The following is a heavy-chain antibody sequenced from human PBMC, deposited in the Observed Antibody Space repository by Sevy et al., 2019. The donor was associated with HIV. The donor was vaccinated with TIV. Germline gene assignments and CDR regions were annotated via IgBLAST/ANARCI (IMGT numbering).Heavy chain of an antibody. CDR1: GYSFTSYW. CDR3: ARQAHPNNYYYGMDV. Sequence: GESLKISCKGSGYSFTSYWIGWVRQMPGKGLEWMGIIYPGDSDTRYSPSFQGQVTISADKSISTAYLQCSSLTASDTAMYYCARQAHPNNYYYGMDVWGKGTTVTVSS. V-gene: IGHV5-51*01. J-gene: IGHJ6*04. CDR2: IYPGDSDT.